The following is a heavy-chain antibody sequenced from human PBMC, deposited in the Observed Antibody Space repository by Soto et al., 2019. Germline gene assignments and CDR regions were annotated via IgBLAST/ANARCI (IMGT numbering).Heavy chain of an antibody. CDR2: ISANGQGI. Sequence: GGSLRLSCAASGFTFSTYALSWVRQAQGKGLEWVSAISANGQGIYYADSVRGRFTISRDNSKNTIFLHMDSLRAEDTAVYYCAKDRNYPRDQFHYWGQGTLVTVSS. CDR3: AKDRNYPRDQFHY. CDR1: GFTFSTYA. V-gene: IGHV3-23*01. D-gene: IGHD1-7*01. J-gene: IGHJ4*02.